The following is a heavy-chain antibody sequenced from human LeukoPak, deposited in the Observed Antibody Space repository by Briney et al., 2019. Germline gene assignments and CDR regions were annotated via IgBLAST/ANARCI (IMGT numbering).Heavy chain of an antibody. Sequence: GRSLRLSCAASGFTFSTYAMHWVRQAPGKGLEWVANIKYDGSEKYYVESVKGRFTISRDNAKKSLSLKMSSLRGEDTAVYYCTRIVGATTTGWGQGTLVTVSS. CDR1: GFTFSTYA. CDR2: IKYDGSEK. J-gene: IGHJ4*02. D-gene: IGHD1-26*01. CDR3: TRIVGATTTG. V-gene: IGHV3-7*04.